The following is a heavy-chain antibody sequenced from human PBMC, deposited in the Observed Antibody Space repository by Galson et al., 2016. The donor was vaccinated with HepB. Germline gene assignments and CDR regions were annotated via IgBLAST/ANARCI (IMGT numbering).Heavy chain of an antibody. CDR3: ARGLGKFWYFEL. CDR2: IIPSFGTP. CDR1: GGSFSRNA. Sequence: SVKVSCKASGGSFSRNAISWVRQAPGQGLEWMGGIIPSFGTPTYAQKFQGRLTISASEFTSTGYMELNSLRSEDTAVYYCARGLGKFWYFELWGRGTLVTVSS. V-gene: IGHV1-69*13. J-gene: IGHJ2*01. D-gene: IGHD1-1*01.